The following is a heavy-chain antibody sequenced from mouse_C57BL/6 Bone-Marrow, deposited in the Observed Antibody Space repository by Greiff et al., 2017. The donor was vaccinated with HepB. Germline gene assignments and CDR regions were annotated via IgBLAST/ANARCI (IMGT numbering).Heavy chain of an antibody. CDR2: IDPENGDT. V-gene: IGHV14-4*01. J-gene: IGHJ1*03. CDR3: TTPGWYFDV. CDR1: GFNIKDDY. Sequence: EVQLQQSGAELVRPGASVKLSCTASGFNIKDDYMHWVKQRPEQGLEWIGWIDPENGDTEYASKFQGKATITADTSSNTAYLQLSSLTSEDTAVYYCTTPGWYFDVWGTGTTVTVSS.